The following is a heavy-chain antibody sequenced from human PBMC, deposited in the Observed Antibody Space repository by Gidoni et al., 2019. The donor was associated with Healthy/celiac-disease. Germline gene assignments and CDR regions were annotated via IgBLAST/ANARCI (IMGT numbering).Heavy chain of an antibody. J-gene: IGHJ4*02. D-gene: IGHD3-9*01. CDR2: IKQEGSEK. CDR3: ARDSLLTGYYMEDY. CDR1: GFTFSSYW. Sequence: EVQLVESGGGLVQPGGSLRLSCAASGFTFSSYWMSWVRQAPGKGLEWVANIKQEGSEKYYVDAVKGRFTISRDNAKNSLYLQMNSLRAEDTAVYYCARDSLLTGYYMEDYWGQGTLVTVSS. V-gene: IGHV3-7*04.